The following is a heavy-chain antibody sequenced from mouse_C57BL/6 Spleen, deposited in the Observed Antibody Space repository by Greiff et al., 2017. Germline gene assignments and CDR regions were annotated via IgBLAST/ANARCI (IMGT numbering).Heavy chain of an antibody. V-gene: IGHV5-17*01. CDR2: ISSGSSTI. CDR3: ARSLRGDY. Sequence: DVHLVESGGGLVKPGGSLKFSCAASGFTFSDYGMHWVRQAPEKGLEWVAYISSGSSTIYYADTVKGRFTISGDTAKNTLFLQMTSLRSEDTAMYFCARSLRGDYWGQGTSVTVSS. J-gene: IGHJ4*01. D-gene: IGHD1-1*01. CDR1: GFTFSDYG.